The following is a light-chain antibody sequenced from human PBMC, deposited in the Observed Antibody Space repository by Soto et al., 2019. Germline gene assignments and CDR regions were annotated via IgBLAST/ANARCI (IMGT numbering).Light chain of an antibody. CDR2: GVS. V-gene: IGKV3-20*01. Sequence: EIVLTHSPGTLSFSPGETATLSCRASQSVSSSYLAWYQQKPGQAPRLLIYGVSSRATGIPDRFSGSGSGTDFTLTISRLEPEDFAVYYCEQYGSSPRTFGQGTKVDIK. CDR1: QSVSSSY. CDR3: EQYGSSPRT. J-gene: IGKJ1*01.